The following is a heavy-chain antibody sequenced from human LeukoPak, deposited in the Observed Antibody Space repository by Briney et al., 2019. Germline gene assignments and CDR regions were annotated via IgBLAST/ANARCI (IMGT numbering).Heavy chain of an antibody. D-gene: IGHD5-24*01. Sequence: GGSLRLSCAASGFTFSSYWMSWVRKAPGRGLVWVSRINSDGSSTSYADSVKGRFTISRGNAKNSLYLQMNSLRAEDMALYYCASSRDGYNWDYFDYWGQGTLVTVSS. CDR2: INSDGSST. CDR3: ASSRDGYNWDYFDY. J-gene: IGHJ4*02. CDR1: GFTFSSYW. V-gene: IGHV3-74*01.